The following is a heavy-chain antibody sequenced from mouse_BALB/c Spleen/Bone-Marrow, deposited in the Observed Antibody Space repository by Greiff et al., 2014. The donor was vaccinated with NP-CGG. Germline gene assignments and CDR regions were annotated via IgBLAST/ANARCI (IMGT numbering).Heavy chain of an antibody. CDR3: ARRRDWFDY. J-gene: IGHJ2*01. D-gene: IGHD3-3*01. V-gene: IGHV5-6-3*01. CDR1: GFTLSGYG. Sequence: DVHLVESGGGLVQPGGSLKLSCAASGFTLSGYGMSWVRQTPDKGLELVATISGSGSSTYYPDSVKGRFTISRDNARNTLYLQMSSLKSEDTAMYYCARRRDWFDYWGQGTTLTVSS. CDR2: ISGSGSST.